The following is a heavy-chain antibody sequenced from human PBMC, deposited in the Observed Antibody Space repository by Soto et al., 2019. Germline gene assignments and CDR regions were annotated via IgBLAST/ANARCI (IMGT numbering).Heavy chain of an antibody. J-gene: IGHJ4*02. V-gene: IGHV3-30*18. CDR2: ISYHGSDK. D-gene: IGHD4-17*01. CDR3: AKDHLTTTVTTVGY. Sequence: QVQLVESGGGLVQPGRSLRLSCEASGFTFRNYGRNWVRQAPGKGLEWVAVISYHGSDKYYADSVKGRFTISRDNSKNTLYLQMDSLRAEDTAVYYCAKDHLTTTVTTVGYWGQGTLVTVSS. CDR1: GFTFRNYG.